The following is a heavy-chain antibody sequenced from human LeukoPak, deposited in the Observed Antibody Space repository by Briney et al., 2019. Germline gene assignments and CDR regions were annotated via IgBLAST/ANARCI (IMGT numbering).Heavy chain of an antibody. CDR1: GGSFSAYY. CDR3: ARGDLFLDY. Sequence: SETLSLTCAVYGGSFSAYYWSLIRQPPGKGLEWIGEINHSGSTNYNPSLKSRVTISVDTSKNQFSLKLSSVTAADTAVYYCARGDLFLDYWGQGTLVTVSS. J-gene: IGHJ4*02. CDR2: INHSGST. V-gene: IGHV4-34*01.